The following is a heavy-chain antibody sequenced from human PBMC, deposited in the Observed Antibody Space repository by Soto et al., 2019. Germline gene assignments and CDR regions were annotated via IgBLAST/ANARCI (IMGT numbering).Heavy chain of an antibody. V-gene: IGHV4-34*01. CDR1: GGSFSGYY. J-gene: IGHJ1*01. Sequence: QVQLQQWGAGLLKPSETLSLTCAVYGGSFSGYYWSWIRQPPGKGLEWIGEINHSGSTNYNPTLKSRVTKSVDTSKSQFPLKLSSVTAADTAVYYCARVGCSSTSCYFRSSAEYFQHWGQGTLVTVSS. CDR3: ARVGCSSTSCYFRSSAEYFQH. D-gene: IGHD2-2*01. CDR2: INHSGST.